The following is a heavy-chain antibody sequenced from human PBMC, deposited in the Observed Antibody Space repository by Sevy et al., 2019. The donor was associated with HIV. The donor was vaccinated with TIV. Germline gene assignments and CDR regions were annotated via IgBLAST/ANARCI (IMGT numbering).Heavy chain of an antibody. CDR2: ISGGGGST. D-gene: IGHD1-26*01. J-gene: IGHJ6*02. V-gene: IGHV3-23*01. CDR1: GFTFNNYA. Sequence: GGSLRLSCAASGFTFNNYAMSWVRQAPGKGLEWVSAISGGGGSTNYADSVKGRFTISRDKSKNTLYLQMNSLRAEDTAVYYCAKSTGSGDGYNYYYYYGMDVWGQGTTVTVSS. CDR3: AKSTGSGDGYNYYYYYGMDV.